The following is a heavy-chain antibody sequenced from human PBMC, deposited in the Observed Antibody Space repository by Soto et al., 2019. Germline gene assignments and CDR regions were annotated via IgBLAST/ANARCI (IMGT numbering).Heavy chain of an antibody. CDR3: ASWVVVPAARYYFDY. CDR1: GFTFTNYA. V-gene: IGHV3-23*01. D-gene: IGHD2-2*01. CDR2: ITGGGGGRT. J-gene: IGHJ4*02. Sequence: SLRLSCAASGFTFTNYAMNWVRQPPGKGLEWVSTITGGGGGRTNYADSVKGRVTITRDTSASTAYMELSSLRSEDTAVYYCASWVVVPAARYYFDYWGQGTLVTVSS.